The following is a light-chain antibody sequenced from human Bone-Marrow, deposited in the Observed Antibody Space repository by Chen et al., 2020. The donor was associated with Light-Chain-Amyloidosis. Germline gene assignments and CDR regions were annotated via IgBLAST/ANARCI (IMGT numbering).Light chain of an antibody. Sequence: QSVLTQPPSVSGAPGQRVTISCTGGSSNIGAGLDVHWYRQVPGTVPKLLIYGNSNRPSGVPDRFSGSKSGTSAALAITGLLDEDEADYYCQSYDSSLSGVIFGGGTKVTVL. CDR3: QSYDSSLSGVI. CDR2: GNS. CDR1: SSNIGAGLD. V-gene: IGLV1-40*01. J-gene: IGLJ2*01.